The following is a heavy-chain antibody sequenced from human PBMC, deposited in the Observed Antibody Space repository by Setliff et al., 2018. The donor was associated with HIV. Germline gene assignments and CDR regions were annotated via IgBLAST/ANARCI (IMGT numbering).Heavy chain of an antibody. J-gene: IGHJ4*02. D-gene: IGHD2-2*01. CDR1: GDSISTYY. CDR2: IYTSGST. Sequence: NPSETLSLTCTVSGDSISTYYWSWIRQPPGKGLEWIGYIYTSGSTNYNPSLKSRVTISKDTSKNHFSLKLTSVTAADTAVYYCATVVPAAHFDYWGQGTLVTVSS. V-gene: IGHV4-4*08. CDR3: ATVVPAAHFDY.